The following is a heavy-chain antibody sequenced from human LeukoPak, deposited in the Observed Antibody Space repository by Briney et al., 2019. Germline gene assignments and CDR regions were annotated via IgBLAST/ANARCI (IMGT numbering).Heavy chain of an antibody. D-gene: IGHD3-10*01. CDR1: GSTFSSYG. CDR2: IWYDGSNK. Sequence: PGGSLRLSCAASGSTFSSYGMHWVRQAPGKGLEWVAVIWYDGSNKYYADSVKGRFTISRDNSKNTLYLQMNSLRAEDTAVYYCARPTRSGSYNYWGQGTLVTVSS. V-gene: IGHV3-33*01. J-gene: IGHJ4*02. CDR3: ARPTRSGSYNY.